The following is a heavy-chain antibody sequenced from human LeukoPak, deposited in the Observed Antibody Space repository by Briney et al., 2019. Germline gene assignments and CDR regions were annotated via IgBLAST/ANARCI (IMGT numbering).Heavy chain of an antibody. CDR1: GFTFRNYY. D-gene: IGHD1-26*01. CDR3: ASYYYFDY. CDR2: IKQDGSEK. J-gene: IGHJ4*02. V-gene: IGHV3-7*01. Sequence: PGGSLRLSCAASGFTFRNYYMSWVRQAPGKGLEWLANIKQDGSEKYYVDSVKGRFTISRDNAKNSLFLQMNSLGAEDTAVYYCASYYYFDYWGQGTLVTVSS.